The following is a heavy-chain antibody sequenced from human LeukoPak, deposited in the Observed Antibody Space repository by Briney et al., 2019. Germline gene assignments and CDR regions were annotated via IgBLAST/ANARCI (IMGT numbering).Heavy chain of an antibody. J-gene: IGHJ4*02. D-gene: IGHD3-22*01. Sequence: ASVKVSCKASGYTFTGYYMHWVRQAPGQGLEWMGWINPNSGVTNYAQKFQGRVTITTDKSISTAYMELSRLRSDDTAVYYCASLGLGDSSGYYSDCWGQGTLDTVSS. V-gene: IGHV1-2*02. CDR3: ASLGLGDSSGYYSDC. CDR2: INPNSGVT. CDR1: GYTFTGYY.